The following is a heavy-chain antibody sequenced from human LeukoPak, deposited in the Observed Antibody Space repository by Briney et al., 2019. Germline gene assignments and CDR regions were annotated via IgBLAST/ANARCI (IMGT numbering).Heavy chain of an antibody. CDR2: ISSSSSYI. CDR3: AREKYYDSSGLDY. Sequence: GGSLRLSCATSGFTFSSYSMNWVRQAPGKGLEWVSSISSSSSYIYYADSVKGRFTISRDNAKNSLYLQMNSLRAEDTAVYYCAREKYYDSSGLDYWGQGTLVTVSS. J-gene: IGHJ4*02. CDR1: GFTFSSYS. V-gene: IGHV3-21*01. D-gene: IGHD3-22*01.